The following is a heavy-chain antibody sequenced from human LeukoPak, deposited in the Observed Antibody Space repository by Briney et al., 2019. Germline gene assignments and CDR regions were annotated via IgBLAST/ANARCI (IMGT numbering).Heavy chain of an antibody. V-gene: IGHV1-8*03. CDR3: ARRSGYYYYYHMDV. CDR2: MNPNSGNT. CDR1: GYTFTSYD. D-gene: IGHD3-3*01. Sequence: ASVKVSCKASGYTFTSYDINWVRQATGQGLEWMGWMNPNSGNTGYAQKFQGRVTITRNTSISTAYMELSSLRSEDTAVYYCARRSGYYYYYHMDVWGKGTTVTVSS. J-gene: IGHJ6*03.